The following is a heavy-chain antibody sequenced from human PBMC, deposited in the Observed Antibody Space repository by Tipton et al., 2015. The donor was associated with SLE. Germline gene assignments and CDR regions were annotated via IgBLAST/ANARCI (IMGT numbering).Heavy chain of an antibody. CDR3: AREYSSSWYFDY. CDR1: GGSISSGSYY. V-gene: IGHV4-61*01. Sequence: TLSLTCTVSGGSISSGSYYWGWIRQPPGKGLEWIGEINHSASTNYNPSLKSRVTISVDTSKNQFSLKLSSVTAADTAVYYCAREYSSSWYFDYWGQGTLVTVSS. J-gene: IGHJ4*02. D-gene: IGHD6-13*01. CDR2: INHSAST.